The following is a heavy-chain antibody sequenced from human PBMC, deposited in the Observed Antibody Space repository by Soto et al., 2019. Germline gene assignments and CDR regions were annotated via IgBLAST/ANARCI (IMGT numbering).Heavy chain of an antibody. CDR1: GYTFTSYG. CDR3: ARDLAYIREF. J-gene: IGHJ4*02. CDR2: ISTAHSDV. V-gene: IGHV1-18*01. Sequence: QVQLVQSGDEVKKPGASVKVSCKTSGYTFTSYGISWVRQAPGQGLEWMGWISTAHSDVGYAQKLQGRDTMTTDTSTSTAYMELRSLTSDDTAVYYCARDLAYIREFWGQGTLVTVSS. D-gene: IGHD3-10*01.